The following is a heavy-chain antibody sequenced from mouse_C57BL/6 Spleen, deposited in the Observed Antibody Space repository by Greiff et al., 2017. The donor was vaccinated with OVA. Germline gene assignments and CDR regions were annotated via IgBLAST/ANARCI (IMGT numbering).Heavy chain of an antibody. D-gene: IGHD1-1*01. Sequence: QVQLQQSGPELVKPGASVKISCKASGYAFSSSWMNWVKQRPGKGLEWIGRIYPGDGDTNYNGKFKGKATLTADKSSSTAYMQLSSLTSEDSAVYFCARGTTVYYFDYWGQGTTLTVSS. J-gene: IGHJ2*01. CDR1: GYAFSSSW. CDR3: ARGTTVYYFDY. V-gene: IGHV1-82*01. CDR2: IYPGDGDT.